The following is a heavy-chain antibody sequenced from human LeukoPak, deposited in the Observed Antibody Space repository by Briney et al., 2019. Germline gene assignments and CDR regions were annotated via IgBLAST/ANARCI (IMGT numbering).Heavy chain of an antibody. CDR2: ISGSGGST. CDR3: ARGGTSGSLIY. V-gene: IGHV3-23*01. J-gene: IGHJ4*02. CDR1: GLTLSSYA. Sequence: GGSLRLSCAASGLTLSSYAMRWVRQAPGKGLEWVSSISGSGGSTYYADSVKGRFTISRDNAKNTLYLQMNSLRAEDTALYYCARGGTSGSLIYWGQGTLVTVSS. D-gene: IGHD1-26*01.